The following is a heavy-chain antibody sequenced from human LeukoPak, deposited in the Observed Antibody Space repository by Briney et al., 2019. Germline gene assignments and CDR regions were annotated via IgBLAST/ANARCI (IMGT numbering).Heavy chain of an antibody. CDR2: IKQDGSEN. J-gene: IGHJ4*02. CDR1: GFTFSTYY. Sequence: GGSLRLSRAASGFTFSTYYMTWVRQAPGKGLEWVAGIKQDGSENYYVDSVKGRFTISRDNSKSSLSLQMNSLRAEDTALYFCARERYCTSATCYVGTPFDYWGQGTLVTVSS. V-gene: IGHV3-7*01. CDR3: ARERYCTSATCYVGTPFDY. D-gene: IGHD2-2*01.